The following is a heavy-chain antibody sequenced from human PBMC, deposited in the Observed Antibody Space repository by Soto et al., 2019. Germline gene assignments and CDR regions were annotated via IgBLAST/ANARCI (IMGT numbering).Heavy chain of an antibody. J-gene: IGHJ4*02. Sequence: SETLSLTCTVSGGSISSYYWTWIRQPAGKGLEWIGRIHTSGSTNYNPSLRSRVTMSVDTSKKHFSLKLTSVTAADTAVYYCARANDITPSDWGQGTLVTVSS. CDR3: ARANDITPSD. D-gene: IGHD1-20*01. V-gene: IGHV4-4*07. CDR2: IHTSGST. CDR1: GGSISSYY.